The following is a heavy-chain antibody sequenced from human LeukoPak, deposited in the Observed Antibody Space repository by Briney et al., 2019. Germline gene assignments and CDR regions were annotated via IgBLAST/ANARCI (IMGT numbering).Heavy chain of an antibody. CDR2: ISGSGGST. V-gene: IGHV3-23*01. Sequence: GGTLRLSCAASRFTFSSYDMSWVRQAPGKGMEWVSAISGSGGSTYYADSVKGRFTISRDNSKNTLYLQMNSLRAEDTAVYYCANVAAAANMRDDYWGQGTLVTVSS. J-gene: IGHJ4*02. CDR1: RFTFSSYD. D-gene: IGHD6-13*01. CDR3: ANVAAAANMRDDY.